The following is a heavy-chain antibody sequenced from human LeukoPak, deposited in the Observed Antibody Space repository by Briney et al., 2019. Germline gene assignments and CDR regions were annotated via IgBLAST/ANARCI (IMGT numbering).Heavy chain of an antibody. D-gene: IGHD2-15*01. V-gene: IGHV4-39*07. CDR3: ARVRVRLERCSGGSCSLDAFDI. Sequence: PSETLSLSCTVSGGSISSSSLYWGWIRQPPGKGLEWIGSIYYSGRTYYNPSLKSRVTISVDTSKNQFSLKLSSVTAADTAVYYCARVRVRLERCSGGSCSLDAFDIWGQGTMVTVSS. CDR2: IYYSGRT. J-gene: IGHJ3*02. CDR1: GGSISSSSLY.